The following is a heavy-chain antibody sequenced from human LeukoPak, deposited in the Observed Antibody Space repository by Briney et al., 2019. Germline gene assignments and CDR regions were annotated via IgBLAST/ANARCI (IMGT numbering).Heavy chain of an antibody. CDR1: GYTFTGYY. J-gene: IGHJ6*02. Sequence: WASVKVSCKASGYTFTGYYMHWVRQAPGQGLEWMGWINPNSGGTNYAQKFQGWVTMTRDTSISTAYMELSRLRSDDTAVYYCARDLVTVRGVVDYYYYGMDVWGQGTTATVSS. V-gene: IGHV1-2*04. CDR3: ARDLVTVRGVVDYYYYGMDV. CDR2: INPNSGGT. D-gene: IGHD3-10*01.